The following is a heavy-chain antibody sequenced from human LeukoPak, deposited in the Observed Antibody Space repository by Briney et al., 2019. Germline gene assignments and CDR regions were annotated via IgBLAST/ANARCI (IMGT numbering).Heavy chain of an antibody. Sequence: SETLSLTCTVSGGSISSYYWSWLRQPPGKGLEWLGHIYYSGSTNYNPSLKSRVTISVDTAKNQFSLKLSSVTAADTAVYYCARDRGSSWGYYYYMDVWGKGATVTVSS. CDR1: GGSISSYY. J-gene: IGHJ6*03. CDR2: IYYSGST. V-gene: IGHV4-59*13. CDR3: ARDRGSSWGYYYYMDV. D-gene: IGHD6-6*01.